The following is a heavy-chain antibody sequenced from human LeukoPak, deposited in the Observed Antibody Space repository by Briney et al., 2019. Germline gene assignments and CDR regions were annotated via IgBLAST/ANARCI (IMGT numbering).Heavy chain of an antibody. J-gene: IGHJ3*02. Sequence: GASVKVSCKASGNTFTSYYMHWVRQAPGQGLEWMGVINPSGGSTTYAQKFQGRVTMTRDTSTSTVYMELSSLRSEDTAVYYCARGSRADDAFDIWGQGTRVTVSS. CDR2: INPSGGST. CDR3: ARGSRADDAFDI. CDR1: GNTFTSYY. D-gene: IGHD2-2*01. V-gene: IGHV1-46*01.